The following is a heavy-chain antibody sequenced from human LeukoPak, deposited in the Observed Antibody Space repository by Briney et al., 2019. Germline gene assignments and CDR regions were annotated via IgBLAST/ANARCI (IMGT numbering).Heavy chain of an antibody. CDR3: ARDSLSSSWNGKYDY. CDR1: GGTFSSYA. D-gene: IGHD6-13*01. J-gene: IGHJ4*02. CDR2: IIPIFGTA. V-gene: IGHV1-69*13. Sequence: SVKVSCKASGGTFSSYAISWVRQAPGQGLEWMGGIIPIFGTANYAQKFQGRVTITADESTSTAYMALSSLRSEDTAVYYCARDSLSSSWNGKYDYWGQGTLVTVSS.